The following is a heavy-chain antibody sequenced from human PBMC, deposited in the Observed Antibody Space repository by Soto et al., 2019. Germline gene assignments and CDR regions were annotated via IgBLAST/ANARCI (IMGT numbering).Heavy chain of an antibody. Sequence: QVQLQESGPGLVKPSGTLSLTCAVSGGSISSSNWWSWVRQPPGKGLEWIGEIYHSGSTNYNPSLKGRVTISVDKSKIQFSLKLSSVTAADTAVYYCASGRYYDSSGYGDAFDIWGQGTMVTVSS. CDR1: GGSISSSNW. CDR2: IYHSGST. J-gene: IGHJ3*02. D-gene: IGHD3-22*01. V-gene: IGHV4-4*02. CDR3: ASGRYYDSSGYGDAFDI.